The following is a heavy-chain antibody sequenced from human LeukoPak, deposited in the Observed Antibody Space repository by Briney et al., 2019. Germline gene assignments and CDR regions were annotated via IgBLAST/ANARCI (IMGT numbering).Heavy chain of an antibody. CDR1: GFTFSSYG. CDR2: IWYDGRNK. V-gene: IGHV3-33*01. D-gene: IGHD5-12*01. J-gene: IGHJ4*02. Sequence: GGSLRLSCAASGFTFSSYGMHWVRQAPGKGLEWGAVIWYDGRNKYYADSVKGRFTISRDNSKNTLYLQMNSLRAEDTAVYYCARDSDVDIVEYYFDYWGQGTLVTVSS. CDR3: ARDSDVDIVEYYFDY.